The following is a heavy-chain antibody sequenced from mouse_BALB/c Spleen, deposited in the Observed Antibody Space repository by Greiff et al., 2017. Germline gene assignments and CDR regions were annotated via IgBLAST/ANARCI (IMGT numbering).Heavy chain of an antibody. CDR1: GFTFSDYY. J-gene: IGHJ3*01. Sequence: EVQLVESGGGLVKPGGSLKLSCAASGFTFSDYYMYWVRQTPEKRLEWVATISDGGSYTYYPDSVKGRFTISRDNAKKNLYLQMSSLKSEDTAMYYCVREELTGTLAYWGQGTLVTVSA. D-gene: IGHD4-1*01. CDR3: VREELTGTLAY. V-gene: IGHV5-4*02. CDR2: ISDGGSYT.